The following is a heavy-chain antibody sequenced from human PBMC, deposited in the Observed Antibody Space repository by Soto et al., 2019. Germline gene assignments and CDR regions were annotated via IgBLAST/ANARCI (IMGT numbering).Heavy chain of an antibody. Sequence: EVQLVESGGGLVQPGGSLRLSCAASGFTVSSNYMSWVRQAPGKGLEWVSVIYSGGSAYYADSVKGRFTSSRDNSKNTLYLQMNSPRAEDTAVYYCARHGYSYGGGYFDYWGQGTLVTVSS. D-gene: IGHD5-18*01. CDR3: ARHGYSYGGGYFDY. CDR2: IYSGGSA. V-gene: IGHV3-66*04. CDR1: GFTVSSNY. J-gene: IGHJ4*02.